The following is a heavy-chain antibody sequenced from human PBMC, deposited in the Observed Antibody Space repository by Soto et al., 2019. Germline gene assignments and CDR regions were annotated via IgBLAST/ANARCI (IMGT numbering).Heavy chain of an antibody. CDR2: IYYSGST. Sequence: SETLSLTFTVSGGSISSYYWSWIRQPPGKGLEWIGYIYYSGSTNYNPSLKSRVTISVDTSKNQFSLKLSSVTAADTAVYYCARHSSPKKYYFDYWGQGTLVTVSS. J-gene: IGHJ4*02. D-gene: IGHD3-10*01. CDR3: ARHSSPKKYYFDY. V-gene: IGHV4-59*08. CDR1: GGSISSYY.